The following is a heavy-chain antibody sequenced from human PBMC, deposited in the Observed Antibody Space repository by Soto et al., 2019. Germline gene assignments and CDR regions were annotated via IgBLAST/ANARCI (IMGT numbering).Heavy chain of an antibody. CDR3: ARGGPDGKVGWELPYFDY. D-gene: IGHD1-26*01. CDR1: GGSFSGYY. Sequence: SETLSLTCAVYGGSFSGYYWSWIRQPPGKGLEWIGEINHSGSTNYNPSLKSRVTISVDTSKNQFSLKLSSVTAADTAVYYCARGGPDGKVGWELPYFDYWGQGTLVTVSS. CDR2: INHSGST. J-gene: IGHJ4*02. V-gene: IGHV4-34*01.